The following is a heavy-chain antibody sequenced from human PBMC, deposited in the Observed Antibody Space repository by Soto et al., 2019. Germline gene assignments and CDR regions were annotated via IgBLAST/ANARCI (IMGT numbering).Heavy chain of an antibody. J-gene: IGHJ6*02. CDR3: TPGGPYLYYYYGMDV. CDR1: GFTFSSYA. Sequence: GESLKISCAASGFTFSSYAMSWVRQAPGKGLEWVSAISGSGGSTYYADSVKGRFTISRDNSKNTLYLQMNSLRAEDTAVYYCTPGGPYLYYYYGMDVWGQGTTVTVSS. D-gene: IGHD3-10*01. V-gene: IGHV3-23*01. CDR2: ISGSGGST.